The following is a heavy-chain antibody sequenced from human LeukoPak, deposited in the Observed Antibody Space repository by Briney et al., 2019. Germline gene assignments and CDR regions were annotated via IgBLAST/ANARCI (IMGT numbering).Heavy chain of an antibody. V-gene: IGHV4-59*08. CDR2: IYNSVST. D-gene: IGHD3-10*01. CDR3: ARHTKGTMGPHY. Sequence: PSETLSLTCTVSGGPISGSYWSWIRRPPGQGREWMGDIYNSVSTNYNPSLKSRVTISVDTSKNQFSLRLSSVTAADTALYYCARHTKGTMGPHYWGQGTLVTVSS. J-gene: IGHJ4*02. CDR1: GGPISGSY.